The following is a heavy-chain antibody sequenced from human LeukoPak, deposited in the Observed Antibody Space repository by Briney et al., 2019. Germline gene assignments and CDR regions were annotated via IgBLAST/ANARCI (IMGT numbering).Heavy chain of an antibody. CDR1: GFTFDDFA. J-gene: IGHJ3*02. D-gene: IGHD1-1*01. Sequence: GGSLRLSCAASGFTFDDFAMHWVRQPPGKGLQWISSISWDSGSSVYADSVKGRFSISRDNAKSSLYLDMHGLAPEDTALYYCVKDLRLDIHLDTLHIWGRGTMITVS. CDR2: ISWDSGSS. CDR3: VKDLRLDIHLDTLHI. V-gene: IGHV3-9*01.